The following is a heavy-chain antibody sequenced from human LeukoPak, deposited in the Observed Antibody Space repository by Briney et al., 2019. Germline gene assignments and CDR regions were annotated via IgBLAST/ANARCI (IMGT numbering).Heavy chain of an antibody. Sequence: ASVKVSCKASGYTFTTYAIHWVRQAPGQRLEWPGWINTGNGDTRYSQTFQGRVTITRDTSASTAYMELSSLRPEDTAAYYCARDMGSGSLHYWGQGTLVTVSS. CDR3: ARDMGSGSLHY. CDR1: GYTFTTYA. D-gene: IGHD1-26*01. J-gene: IGHJ4*02. V-gene: IGHV1-3*04. CDR2: INTGNGDT.